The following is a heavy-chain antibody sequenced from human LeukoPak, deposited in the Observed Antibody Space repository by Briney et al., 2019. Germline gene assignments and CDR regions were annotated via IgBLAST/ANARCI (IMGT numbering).Heavy chain of an antibody. CDR1: GYSISSGYY. CDR2: IYHSGST. J-gene: IGHJ4*02. D-gene: IGHD4-17*01. V-gene: IGHV4-38-2*02. Sequence: PSETLSLTCTVSGYSISSGYYWGWIRQPPGKGLEWIGSIYHSGSTYYNPSLKSRVTISVDTSKNQFSLKLSSVTAADTAVYYCARRLRATVTTSDYWGQGTLVTVSS. CDR3: ARRLRATVTTSDY.